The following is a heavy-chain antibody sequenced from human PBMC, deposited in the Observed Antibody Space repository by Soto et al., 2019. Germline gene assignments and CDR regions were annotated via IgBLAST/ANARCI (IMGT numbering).Heavy chain of an antibody. D-gene: IGHD1-26*01. Sequence: GGSLRLSCAASGFTFSSFAMGWVRQAPGKGLEWVPTIRGSGLTTYYADSVKGRFTISRDNSKNTLFLQMNSLRAEDTAVYYCARVRWGWERYEDAFDFWGQGTMVTVSS. V-gene: IGHV3-23*01. J-gene: IGHJ3*01. CDR2: IRGSGLTT. CDR1: GFTFSSFA. CDR3: ARVRWGWERYEDAFDF.